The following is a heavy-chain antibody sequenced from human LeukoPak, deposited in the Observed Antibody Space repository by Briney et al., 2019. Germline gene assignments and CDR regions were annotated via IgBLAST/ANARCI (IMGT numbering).Heavy chain of an antibody. D-gene: IGHD3-3*01. J-gene: IGHJ4*02. CDR2: INHSGGT. Sequence: SETLSLTCAVSGGSFSGYYWSWIRQPPGKGLEWIGEINHSGGTKYNPSLKSRVAISVHTTKNQIPRKLISVTGADTAVYYCARGARGLYYDFWSGYSSVFGYGGQETLVSVSS. V-gene: IGHV4-34*01. CDR3: ARGARGLYYDFWSGYSSVFGY. CDR1: GGSFSGYY.